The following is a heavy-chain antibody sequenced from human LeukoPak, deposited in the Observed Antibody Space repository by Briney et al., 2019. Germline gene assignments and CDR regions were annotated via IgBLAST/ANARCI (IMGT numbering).Heavy chain of an antibody. J-gene: IGHJ4*02. D-gene: IGHD6-13*01. CDR1: GGTFSSYA. V-gene: IGHV1-69*05. CDR3: ARGHTEYSSSWYYDY. CDR2: IISIFGTA. Sequence: SVKVSCKASGGTFSSYAISWVRQAPGQGLEWMGGIISIFGTANYAQKFQGRVTITTDESTSTAYMELSSLRSEDTAVYYCARGHTEYSSSWYYDYWGQGTLVTVSS.